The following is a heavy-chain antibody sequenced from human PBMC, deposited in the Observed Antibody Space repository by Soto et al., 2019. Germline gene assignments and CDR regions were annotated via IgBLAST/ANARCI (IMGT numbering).Heavy chain of an antibody. CDR3: ATARVDYYGSGSYYNDPQAFDP. CDR2: FDPEDGET. CDR1: GYTLIELS. D-gene: IGHD3-10*01. V-gene: IGHV1-24*01. Sequence: WASVKVSCKVSGYTLIELSMHWVRQAPGKGLEWMGGFDPEDGETIYAQKFQGRVTMTEDTSTDTAYMELSSLRSEDTAVYYCATARVDYYGSGSYYNDPQAFDPWGQGTLVTVSS. J-gene: IGHJ5*02.